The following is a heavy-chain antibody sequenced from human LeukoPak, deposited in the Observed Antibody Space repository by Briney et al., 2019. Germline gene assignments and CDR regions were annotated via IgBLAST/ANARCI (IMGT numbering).Heavy chain of an antibody. D-gene: IGHD3-22*01. CDR3: ARDLLNPDYYDTSGYSSGALDI. Sequence: SSEKVSCKASGGTFSSYAISWVRQAPGQGLEWMGGIIPIFGTANYAQKFQGRVTITTDESTSTAYMELSSLRSEDTAVYYCARDLLNPDYYDTSGYSSGALDIWGQGTMSPSLQ. J-gene: IGHJ3*02. CDR1: GGTFSSYA. CDR2: IIPIFGTA. V-gene: IGHV1-69*05.